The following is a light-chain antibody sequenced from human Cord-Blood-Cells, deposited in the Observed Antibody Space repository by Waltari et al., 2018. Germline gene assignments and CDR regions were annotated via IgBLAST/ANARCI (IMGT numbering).Light chain of an antibody. V-gene: IGLV2-23*01. CDR1: STDLSSYNL. CDR3: CSYTGSSTSYG. Sequence: QSALSQPATVSGSPGQSLTLTCTAASTDLSSYNLVAWYQHHPNRAPKLIIYEATKRPSGISHRFSGAKSGATASLRISGLQADDEADYYCCSYTGSSTSYGCGGGTKVTVL. J-gene: IGLJ1*01. CDR2: EAT.